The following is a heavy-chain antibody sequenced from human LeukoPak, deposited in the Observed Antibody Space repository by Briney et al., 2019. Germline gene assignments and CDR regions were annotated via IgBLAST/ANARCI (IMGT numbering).Heavy chain of an antibody. CDR3: AREEDML. Sequence: GGSLRLSCEAAGFTLSSYWMSWVRQAPGKGLEWVANIKQDGSEKYYVDSVKGRFTISRDNAKNSLSLQMISLRADDTAVYYCAREEDMLWGQGTLVTVSS. V-gene: IGHV3-7*01. D-gene: IGHD2-8*01. J-gene: IGHJ4*02. CDR1: GFTLSSYW. CDR2: IKQDGSEK.